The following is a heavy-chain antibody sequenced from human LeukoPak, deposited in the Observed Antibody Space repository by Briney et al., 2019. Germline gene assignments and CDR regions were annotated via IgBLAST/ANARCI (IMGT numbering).Heavy chain of an antibody. V-gene: IGHV3-20*04. CDR3: ARDWDCSGGSCYPSPFDY. CDR2: INWNGGST. Sequence: GGSLRLSCSASGFAFDDHGMSWVRQVPGKGLEWVSGINWNGGSTGYADPLRGRFTISRDNAKNSLYLQMNSLRAEDTAVYYCARDWDCSGGSCYPSPFDYWGQGTLVTVSS. J-gene: IGHJ4*02. D-gene: IGHD2-15*01. CDR1: GFAFDDHG.